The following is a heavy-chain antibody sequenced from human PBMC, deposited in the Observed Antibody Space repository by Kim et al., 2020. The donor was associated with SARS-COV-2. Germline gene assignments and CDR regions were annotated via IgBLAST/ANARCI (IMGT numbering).Heavy chain of an antibody. CDR2: IYYSGST. CDR1: GGSINSDNYY. D-gene: IGHD3-10*01. CDR3: ASDPVRGAQTTDY. Sequence: SETLSLTCTVSGGSINSDNYYWGWIRQPPGKGLEWIGSIYYSGSTFYNPSLKSRVTISVDTSKSQFSLRLTSVTAADTAIYYCASDPVRGAQTTDYWGQGTLVTVSS. V-gene: IGHV4-39*01. J-gene: IGHJ4*02.